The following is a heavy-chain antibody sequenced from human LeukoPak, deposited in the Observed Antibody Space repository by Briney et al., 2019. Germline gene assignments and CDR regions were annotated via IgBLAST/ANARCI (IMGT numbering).Heavy chain of an antibody. Sequence: GGSLRLSCAASGFTFSAYWMHWVRQAPGKGLVWLSRINTGGNDITYADSVKGRFTISRDNAKNTLYLQMNSLTVEDTAVYFCARSLVVGGTRPNDYWGQGTLVTVSS. V-gene: IGHV3-74*01. CDR3: ARSLVVGGTRPNDY. J-gene: IGHJ4*02. D-gene: IGHD2-15*01. CDR2: INTGGNDI. CDR1: GFTFSAYW.